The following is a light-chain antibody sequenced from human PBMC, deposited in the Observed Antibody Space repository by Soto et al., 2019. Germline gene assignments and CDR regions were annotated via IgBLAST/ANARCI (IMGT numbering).Light chain of an antibody. CDR2: GAS. V-gene: IGKV3-15*01. Sequence: EIVMTQSPATLSVSPGERATLSCRASQSVSSNLAWYQQKPGQAPRLLIYGASTRATGIPARFSGSGSGTEFTLTISSLQSEDFAVYYCQQFGDSPPAFTFGQGTKLEI. CDR3: QQFGDSPPAFT. J-gene: IGKJ2*01. CDR1: QSVSSN.